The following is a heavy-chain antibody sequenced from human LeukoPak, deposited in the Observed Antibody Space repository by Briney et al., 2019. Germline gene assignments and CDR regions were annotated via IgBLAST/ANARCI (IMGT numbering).Heavy chain of an antibody. CDR2: IYHSGST. CDR1: GYSISSGYY. D-gene: IGHD3-3*01. CDR3: ARRYHDFWSGYCDY. J-gene: IGHJ4*02. Sequence: NPSETLSLTCAVSGYSISSGYYWGWIRPPPGKGLEWIGSIYHSGSTYYNPSLKSRVTISVDTSKNQFSLKLSSVTAADTAVYYCARRYHDFWSGYCDYWGQGTLVTVSS. V-gene: IGHV4-38-2*01.